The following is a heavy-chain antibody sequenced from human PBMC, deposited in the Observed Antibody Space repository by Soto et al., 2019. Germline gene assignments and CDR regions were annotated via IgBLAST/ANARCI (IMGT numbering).Heavy chain of an antibody. CDR3: ARGSVDTVYSSGFYEY. CDR1: GGSFSAYY. CDR2: INHSGGT. V-gene: IGHV4-34*01. D-gene: IGHD3-22*01. J-gene: IGHJ4*02. Sequence: SETLSLTCAAYGGSFSAYYWSWIRQPPGKGLEWIGEINHSGGTSYNPSLKSRVTISVDTSKSQFSLKLTSVTAADRAVYYCARGSVDTVYSSGFYEYWGQGTTVTVSS.